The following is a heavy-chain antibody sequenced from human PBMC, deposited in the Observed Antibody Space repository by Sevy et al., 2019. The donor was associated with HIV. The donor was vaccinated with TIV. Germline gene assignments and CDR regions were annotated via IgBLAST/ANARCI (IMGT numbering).Heavy chain of an antibody. Sequence: GGSLRLSCTAYGFTFSNYAVHWVRQAPGKGLEWVAIISHDEIHKDFADSGRGRFSISRDTSKNTIYLQMNSLRPEDTAVYYCARDLPHLLPWELSRGSDFWGQGTLVTVSS. V-gene: IGHV3-30*04. J-gene: IGHJ4*02. D-gene: IGHD3-16*01. CDR1: GFTFSNYA. CDR2: ISHDEIHK. CDR3: ARDLPHLLPWELSRGSDF.